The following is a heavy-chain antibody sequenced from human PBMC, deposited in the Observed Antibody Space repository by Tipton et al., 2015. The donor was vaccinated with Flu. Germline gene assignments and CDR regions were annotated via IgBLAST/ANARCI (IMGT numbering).Heavy chain of an antibody. V-gene: IGHV4-4*07. D-gene: IGHD3-22*01. CDR3: VRVDYDNSWTLFDF. CDR2: VYTNNRT. CDR1: GGAITGHS. J-gene: IGHJ4*02. Sequence: TLSLTCTVYGGAITGHSWNWIRQPPGKSLEWIGLVYTNNRTDYNPSLKSRVTMSVDMSTNQFSLTLISVSAADTAVYYCVRVDYDNSWTLFDFWGRGILVTVSS.